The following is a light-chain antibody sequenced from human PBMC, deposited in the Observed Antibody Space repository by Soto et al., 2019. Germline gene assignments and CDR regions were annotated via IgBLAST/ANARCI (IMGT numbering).Light chain of an antibody. V-gene: IGKV3-20*01. Sequence: EIVLTQSPGTLSLSPGERATLSCRASQSVSSSYLAWYQQKPGQAPRLLIYGASSRATGIPDRFSGSGAGTEFTLTISRLEPEDVAVYYCQQYGDSLYTFGQGTKLEIK. CDR1: QSVSSSY. J-gene: IGKJ2*01. CDR3: QQYGDSLYT. CDR2: GAS.